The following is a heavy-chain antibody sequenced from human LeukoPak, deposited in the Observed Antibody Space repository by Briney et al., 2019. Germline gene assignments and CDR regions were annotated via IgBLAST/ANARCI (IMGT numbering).Heavy chain of an antibody. J-gene: IGHJ3*02. CDR3: ARGVPRYYESSGYEDDAFDI. V-gene: IGHV3-48*02. Sequence: GGSLRLSCAASGFTFSSYSMNWVRQAPGKGLEWVSYITSSSSTIYYADSVKGRFTISRGNAKNSVYLQMNSLRDEDTAVYYCARGVPRYYESSGYEDDAFDIWGQGTMVTVSS. CDR2: ITSSSSTI. CDR1: GFTFSSYS. D-gene: IGHD3-22*01.